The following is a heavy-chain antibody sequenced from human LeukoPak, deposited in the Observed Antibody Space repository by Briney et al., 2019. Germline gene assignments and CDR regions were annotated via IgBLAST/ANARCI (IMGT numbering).Heavy chain of an antibody. CDR2: MKPNSGSP. V-gene: IGHV1-8*03. D-gene: IGHD5-12*01. CDR1: GYTFTSYD. J-gene: IGHJ4*02. Sequence: GASVKVSCKASGYTFTSYDINWVRQATGQGLEWMGWMKPNSGSPGYAQKFQGRVTITRNTSISTAYMELSGLRSEDTAVYYCARGRSTGYPYYFEYWGQGTLVTVSS. CDR3: ARGRSTGYPYYFEY.